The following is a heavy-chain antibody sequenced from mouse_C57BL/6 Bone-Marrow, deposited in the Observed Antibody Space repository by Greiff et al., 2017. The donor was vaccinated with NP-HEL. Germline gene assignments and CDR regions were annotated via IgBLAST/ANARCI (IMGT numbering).Heavy chain of an antibody. CDR1: GYAFSSSW. D-gene: IGHD1-1*01. J-gene: IGHJ3*01. CDR2: IYPGDGDT. CDR3: ARSVVEGFAY. Sequence: VQLQQSGPELVKPGASVKISCKASGYAFSSSWMNWVKQRPGKGLEWIGRIYPGDGDTNYNGKFKGKATLTADKSSSTADMQLSSLTSEDSAVYFCARSVVEGFAYWGQGTLVTVSA. V-gene: IGHV1-82*01.